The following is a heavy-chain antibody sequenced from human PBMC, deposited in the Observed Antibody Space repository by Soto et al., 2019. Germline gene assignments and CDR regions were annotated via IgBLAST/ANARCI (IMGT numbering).Heavy chain of an antibody. J-gene: IGHJ4*02. CDR3: ARQDYYDSSGYRADLDY. D-gene: IGHD3-22*01. CDR2: INADNGNT. Sequence: ASVKVSCTASGYTFTSYAMHWVRQAPGQRLEWMGWINADNGNTNYAQKLQGRVTITRDTSTSTAYMELRSLRSDDTAVYYRARQDYYDSSGYRADLDYWGQGTLVTVSS. V-gene: IGHV1-3*01. CDR1: GYTFTSYA.